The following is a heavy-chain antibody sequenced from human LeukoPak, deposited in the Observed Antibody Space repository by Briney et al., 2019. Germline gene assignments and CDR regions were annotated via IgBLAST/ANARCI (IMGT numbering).Heavy chain of an antibody. CDR2: MNPNSGNT. CDR1: GYTFTSYD. Sequence: ASVKVSCKASGYTFTSYDINWVRQATGQGLEWMGWMNPNSGNTGYAQKFQGRVTITRNTSITTAYMELSSLRSEDTAVYYCARVGYDSSGYYYPAWGQGTLVTVSS. V-gene: IGHV1-8*01. D-gene: IGHD3-22*01. J-gene: IGHJ5*02. CDR3: ARVGYDSSGYYYPA.